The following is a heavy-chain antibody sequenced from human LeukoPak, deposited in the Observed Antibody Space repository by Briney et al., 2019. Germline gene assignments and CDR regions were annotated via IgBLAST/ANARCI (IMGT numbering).Heavy chain of an antibody. V-gene: IGHV4-59*01. J-gene: IGHJ4*02. CDR2: INYSGST. D-gene: IGHD6-19*01. CDR3: GRVNSAWYGALDY. Sequence: SETLSLTCTVSGGSTSSYYWSWIRQPPGKGLEWIGDINYSGSTNYNPSLKSRVTISVDTSKNQFSLRLSSVSPADAGVFLCGRVNSAWYGALDYWGQGALVTVSS. CDR1: GGSTSSYY.